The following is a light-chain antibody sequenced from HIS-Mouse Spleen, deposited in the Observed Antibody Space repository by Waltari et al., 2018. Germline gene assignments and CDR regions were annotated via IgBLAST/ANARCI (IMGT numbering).Light chain of an antibody. V-gene: IGLV2-23*01. J-gene: IGLJ2*01. CDR2: EGS. CDR1: ISDVGSYNL. Sequence: QSALTQPASVSGSPGQSITISCTRTISDVGSYNLVSWYQQHPGKAPKLMIYEGSKRPSGVSNRFSGSKSGNTASLTISGLQAEDEADYYCCSYAGSSTYVVFGGGTKLTVL. CDR3: CSYAGSSTYVV.